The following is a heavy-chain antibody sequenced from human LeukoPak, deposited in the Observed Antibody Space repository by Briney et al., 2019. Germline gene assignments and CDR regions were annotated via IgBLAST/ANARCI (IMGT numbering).Heavy chain of an antibody. CDR1: GFTFSDYY. V-gene: IGHV3-64*01. Sequence: GGSLRLSCAASGFTFSDYYMSWIRQAPGKGLEYVSAISDNGGRTYYAKSVKGRFTISRDNSKNTLYLQMGSLRAEDMAVYYCAKAAAATTLGYYYYYYYMDVWGKGTTVTVSS. CDR3: AKAAAATTLGYYYYYYYMDV. D-gene: IGHD6-13*01. CDR2: ISDNGGRT. J-gene: IGHJ6*03.